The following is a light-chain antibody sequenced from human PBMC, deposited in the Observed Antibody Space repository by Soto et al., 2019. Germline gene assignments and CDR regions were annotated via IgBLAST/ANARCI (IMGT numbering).Light chain of an antibody. Sequence: EIVMTQSPATLSVSPGEIATLSCRASQYVGTRLAWYQHKPGQAPRLLIYYTSNRATGIPARFSGSGSGTDFTLTINSLAPEDFAIYYCHQRQSWPRTCGQGTKVDIK. CDR1: QYVGTR. CDR2: YTS. CDR3: HQRQSWPRT. J-gene: IGKJ1*01. V-gene: IGKV3-11*01.